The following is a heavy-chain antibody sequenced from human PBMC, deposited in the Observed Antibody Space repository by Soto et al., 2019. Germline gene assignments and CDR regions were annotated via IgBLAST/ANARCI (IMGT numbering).Heavy chain of an antibody. J-gene: IGHJ4*02. CDR1: GFTLSSYA. CDR3: AKDQTAIVTTILGSFFDY. V-gene: IGHV3-23*01. Sequence: GGSLRLSCAASGFTLSSYAMSWVRQAPGKGLEWVSTISGSGGSTYYADSVKGRFTISRDNSKNTLYLQMSSLRAEDTAVYYCAKDQTAIVTTILGSFFDYWGQGTLVTVSS. D-gene: IGHD5-12*01. CDR2: ISGSGGST.